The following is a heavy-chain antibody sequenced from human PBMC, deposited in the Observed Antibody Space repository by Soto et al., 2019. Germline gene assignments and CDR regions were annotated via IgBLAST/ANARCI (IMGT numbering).Heavy chain of an antibody. D-gene: IGHD3-16*01. J-gene: IGHJ5*02. CDR2: IYYSGST. Sequence: PSETLSLTCTVSGGSISSGDYYWSWIRQPPGKGLEWIGYIYYSGSTYYNPSLKSRVTISVDTSKNQFSLKLSSVTAADTAVYYCARGAPLWGWFDPWGQGTLVTVSS. CDR1: GGSISSGDYY. CDR3: ARGAPLWGWFDP. V-gene: IGHV4-30-4*01.